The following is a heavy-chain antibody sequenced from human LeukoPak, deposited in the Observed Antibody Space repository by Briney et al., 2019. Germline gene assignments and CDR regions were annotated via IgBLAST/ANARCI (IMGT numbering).Heavy chain of an antibody. CDR3: AREGGFFRPLDY. D-gene: IGHD3-3*01. Sequence: SETLSLTCGVSGGSVTSTNWWTWVRQPPGKGLEWIGEVHLDGRTNYNPSLKSRLTMSVDLSENHISLKLTSVTAADTAVYYCAREGGFFRPLDYSGEGTLVTVSS. J-gene: IGHJ4*02. CDR1: GGSVTSTNW. CDR2: VHLDGRT. V-gene: IGHV4-4*02.